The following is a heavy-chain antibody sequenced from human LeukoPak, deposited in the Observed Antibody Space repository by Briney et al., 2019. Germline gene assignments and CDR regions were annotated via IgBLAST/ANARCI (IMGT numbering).Heavy chain of an antibody. CDR2: IYYSGST. CDR3: ARIVSEWLSRAYYYYYYMDV. CDR1: GGSISSSSYY. J-gene: IGHJ6*03. D-gene: IGHD3-3*01. V-gene: IGHV4-39*07. Sequence: SETLSLTCTVSGGSISSSSYYWGWIRQPPGKGLEWIGSIYYSGSTYYNPSLKSRVTISVDMSKNQFSLKLSSVTAADTAVYYCARIVSEWLSRAYYYYYYMDVWGKGITVTVSS.